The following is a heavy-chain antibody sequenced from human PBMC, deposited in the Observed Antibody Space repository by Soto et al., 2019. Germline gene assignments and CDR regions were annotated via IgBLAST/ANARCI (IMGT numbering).Heavy chain of an antibody. J-gene: IGHJ6*02. CDR1: GGSISSGDYY. D-gene: IGHD6-19*01. CDR2: IYYSGST. CDR3: ARDKGWLGKVFYYYYGMDV. V-gene: IGHV4-30-4*01. Sequence: KSSETLSLTCTVSGGSISSGDYYWSWIRQPPGKGLEWIGYIYYSGSTYHNPSLKSRVTISVDTSKNQFSLKLSSVTAADTAVYYCARDKGWLGKVFYYYYGMDVWGQGTTVTVSS.